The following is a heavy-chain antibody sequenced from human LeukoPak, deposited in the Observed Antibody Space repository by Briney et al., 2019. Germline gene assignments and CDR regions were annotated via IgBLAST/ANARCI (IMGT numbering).Heavy chain of an antibody. J-gene: IGHJ4*02. V-gene: IGHV3-7*01. CDR1: GFTFSNYW. D-gene: IGHD3-22*01. CDR3: ARWGKHYYDSSEAFDY. Sequence: GGSLRLSCAASGFTFSNYWMTWVRQAPGKGLEWVANIKQDGSEKYYVDSVKGRFTISRDNAKNSLYLQMNSLRAEDTAVYYCARWGKHYYDSSEAFDYWGRGTLVTVSS. CDR2: IKQDGSEK.